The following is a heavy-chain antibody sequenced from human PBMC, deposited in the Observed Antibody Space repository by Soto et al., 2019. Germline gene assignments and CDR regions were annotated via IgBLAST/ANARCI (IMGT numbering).Heavy chain of an antibody. CDR3: ATYTAYAKYYFDH. J-gene: IGHJ4*02. CDR2: VYNSGTT. CDR1: GVSITTNCYS. Sequence: SETLSLTCAVSGVSITTNCYSWSWLRQPPGKGLEWIGYVYNSGTTIYNPSLNSRVTISADTSKNQFSLKLTSVTAADTAVYFCATYTAYAKYYFDHWGRGTLVTVSS. D-gene: IGHD2-2*02. V-gene: IGHV4-30-2*01.